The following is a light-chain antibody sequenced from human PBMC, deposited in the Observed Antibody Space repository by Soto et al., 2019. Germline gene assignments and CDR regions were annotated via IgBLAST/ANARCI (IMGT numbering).Light chain of an antibody. CDR1: RSDVGGYNY. J-gene: IGLJ1*01. Sequence: QSALTQPASVSGSPGQSITISCTGTRSDVGGYNYVYWHQQHPGKAPKLMTYDVTNRPSGVSDRFSGSKSGNTASLTISGLQAEDKADYYCSSYTSSSTYVFGAGTKVTVL. V-gene: IGLV2-14*01. CDR3: SSYTSSSTYV. CDR2: DVT.